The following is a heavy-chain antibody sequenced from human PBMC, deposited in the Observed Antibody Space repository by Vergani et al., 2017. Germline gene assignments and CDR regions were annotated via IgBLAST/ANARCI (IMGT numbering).Heavy chain of an antibody. CDR1: GFTFSACP. Sequence: EVQLLQSGGGVIQPGGSVRLSCAASGFTFSACPMTWVRQAPGKGLEWVSAISARYPSTYYADSVKGRFTISRDNSKNTLHLQMNSLRAEDMAVYYCARLSYDTTPYLQGGYDCWGQGTLVSVSS. V-gene: IGHV3-23*01. D-gene: IGHD3-22*01. CDR2: ISARYPST. J-gene: IGHJ4*02. CDR3: ARLSYDTTPYLQGGYDC.